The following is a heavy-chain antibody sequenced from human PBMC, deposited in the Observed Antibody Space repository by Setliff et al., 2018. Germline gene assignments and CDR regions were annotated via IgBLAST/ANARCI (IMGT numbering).Heavy chain of an antibody. J-gene: IGHJ4*02. CDR1: GYSFTDYY. CDR2: INPNSGGT. Sequence: ASVKVSCKTSGYSFTDYYIHWVRQAPGQGLEWMGWINPNSGGTTYAQTFQGRVAISRDNAKNSLYLQMNSLRAEDTALYYCAREARMGCFDYWGQGTPVTVSS. V-gene: IGHV1-2*02. D-gene: IGHD6-19*01. CDR3: AREARMGCFDY.